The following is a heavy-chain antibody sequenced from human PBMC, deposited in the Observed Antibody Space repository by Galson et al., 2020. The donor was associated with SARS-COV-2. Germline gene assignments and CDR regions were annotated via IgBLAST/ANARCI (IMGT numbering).Heavy chain of an antibody. D-gene: IGHD2-15*01. CDR2: ISYDGSNK. Sequence: GESLKISCAASGFTFSSYAMHWVRQAPGKGLERVAVISYDGSNKYYADSVKGRFTISRDNSKNTLYLQMNSLRAEDTAVYYCAREGYCSGGSCYSGYFDYWGQGTLVTVSS. CDR1: GFTFSSYA. J-gene: IGHJ4*02. CDR3: AREGYCSGGSCYSGYFDY. V-gene: IGHV3-30*04.